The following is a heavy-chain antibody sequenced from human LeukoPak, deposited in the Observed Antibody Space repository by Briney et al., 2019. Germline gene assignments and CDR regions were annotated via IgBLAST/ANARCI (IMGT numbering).Heavy chain of an antibody. V-gene: IGHV3-23*01. J-gene: IGHJ5*02. CDR3: AKGPDPYYYGSGRGFDP. CDR2: ISGSGGST. D-gene: IGHD3-10*01. Sequence: GGSLRLSCAASGFTFNIYGMSWVRQAPGKGLEWVSAISGSGGSTYYADSVKGRFTISRDNSKNTLYLQMNSLRAEDTAVYYCAKGPDPYYYGSGRGFDPWGQGTLVTVSS. CDR1: GFTFNIYG.